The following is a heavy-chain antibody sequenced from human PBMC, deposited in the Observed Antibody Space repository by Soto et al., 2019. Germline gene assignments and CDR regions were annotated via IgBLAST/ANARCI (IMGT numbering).Heavy chain of an antibody. CDR2: INPNSGGT. CDR3: ARRGEQLWSNYGMDV. J-gene: IGHJ6*02. Sequence: ASVEVSCRASGYTFTGYYMHWVRQAPGQGLEWMGWINPNSGGTNYAQKFQGRVTMTRDTSISTAYMELSRLRSDDTAVYYCARRGEQLWSNYGMDVWGQGTTVTVSS. CDR1: GYTFTGYY. D-gene: IGHD5-18*01. V-gene: IGHV1-2*02.